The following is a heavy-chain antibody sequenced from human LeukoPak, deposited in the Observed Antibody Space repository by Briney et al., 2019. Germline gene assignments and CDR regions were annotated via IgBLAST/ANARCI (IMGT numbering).Heavy chain of an antibody. CDR1: GFTFSDYY. D-gene: IGHD3-10*01. Sequence: GGSLRLSCAVSGFTFSDYYMTWIRQAPGKGLEWVSYISLSGNTIYYANSVKGRFTISRDNAKNSLFLHMNSLRAEDTAVYYCAKAPAYHGSGSFYYFDNWGQGTLVTVSS. CDR3: AKAPAYHGSGSFYYFDN. CDR2: ISLSGNTI. J-gene: IGHJ4*02. V-gene: IGHV3-11*04.